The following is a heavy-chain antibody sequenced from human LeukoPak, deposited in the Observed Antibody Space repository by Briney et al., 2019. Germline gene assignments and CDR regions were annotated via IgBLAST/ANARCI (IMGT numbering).Heavy chain of an antibody. Sequence: GGSLRLSCAASGFIFDDYAMHWVRQAPGKGLEWVSGISWNSGSIGYADSVKGRFTISRDNAKNSLYLQMNSLRAEDTALYYCAKDNYYDSSSAVFDYWGQGTLVTVSS. V-gene: IGHV3-9*01. J-gene: IGHJ4*02. CDR2: ISWNSGSI. D-gene: IGHD3-22*01. CDR1: GFIFDDYA. CDR3: AKDNYYDSSSAVFDY.